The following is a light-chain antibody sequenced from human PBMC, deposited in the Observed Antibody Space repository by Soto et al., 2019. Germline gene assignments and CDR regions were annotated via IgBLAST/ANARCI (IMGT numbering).Light chain of an antibody. CDR2: GAS. CDR1: QSVSSD. Sequence: EIVMTQSPATLSVSPGERATLSCRASQSVSSDLAWYQQKPGQAPRLLIYGASTRATGLPARFSGSGSGTEFTLTISGVQSEDFAVYYCQQYNNLPFTFGPGTKVDIK. J-gene: IGKJ3*01. CDR3: QQYNNLPFT. V-gene: IGKV3-15*01.